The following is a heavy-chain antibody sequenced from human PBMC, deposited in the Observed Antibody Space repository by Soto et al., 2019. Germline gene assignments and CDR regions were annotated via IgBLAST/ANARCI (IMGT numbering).Heavy chain of an antibody. CDR3: ASSRRARPWGLNWFDP. CDR2: IYYSGST. J-gene: IGHJ5*02. V-gene: IGHV4-31*03. CDR1: GGSISSGGYY. Sequence: LSLTCTVSGGSISSGGYYLSWIRQHPGKGLEWIGYIYYSGSTYYNPSLKSRVTISVDTSKNQFSLKLSSVTAADTAVYYCASSRRARPWGLNWFDPWGQGTLVTVSS. D-gene: IGHD6-6*01.